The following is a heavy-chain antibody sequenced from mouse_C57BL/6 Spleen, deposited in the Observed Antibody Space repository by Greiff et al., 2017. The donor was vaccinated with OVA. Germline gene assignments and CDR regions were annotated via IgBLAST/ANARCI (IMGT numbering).Heavy chain of an antibody. V-gene: IGHV7-3*01. CDR2: IRNKANGYTT. CDR1: GFTFTDYY. Sequence: EVQVVESGGGLVQPGGSLSLSCAASGFTFTDYYMSWVRQPPGKALEWLGFIRNKANGYTTEYSASVKGRFTISRDNSQSILYLQMNALRAEDSATYYCARNDYSWFAYWGQGTLVTVSA. CDR3: ARNDYSWFAY. J-gene: IGHJ3*01. D-gene: IGHD1-1*01.